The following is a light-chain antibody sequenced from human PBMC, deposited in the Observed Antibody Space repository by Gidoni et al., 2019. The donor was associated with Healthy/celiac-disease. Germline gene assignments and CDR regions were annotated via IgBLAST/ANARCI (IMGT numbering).Light chain of an antibody. CDR2: KDS. J-gene: IGLJ2*01. V-gene: IGLV3-25*02. CDR3: QSADSSGTYVV. CDR1: ALPKQY. Sequence: SYELTQPPSVSVSPGQTARITCSGEALPKQYAYWYQQKPGQAPVLVIYKDSARPSGIPERVSGSSSGTTVTLTISGVQAEDEADYYCQSADSSGTYVVFGGGTKLTVL.